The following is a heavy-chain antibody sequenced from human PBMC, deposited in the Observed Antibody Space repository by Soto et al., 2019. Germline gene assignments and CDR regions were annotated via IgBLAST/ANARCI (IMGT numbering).Heavy chain of an antibody. CDR2: IYYSGST. CDR3: ARLPYCSGGSCYSVPYYFDY. Sequence: SETLSLTCTVSGGSISSSSYYWGWIRQPPGKGLEWLGSIYYSGSTYYNPSLKSPVTISVCTSKNQFYLKLSSVTAADTAVYYCARLPYCSGGSCYSVPYYFDYWGQGTLVTVSS. J-gene: IGHJ4*02. D-gene: IGHD2-15*01. CDR1: GGSISSSSYY. V-gene: IGHV4-39*01.